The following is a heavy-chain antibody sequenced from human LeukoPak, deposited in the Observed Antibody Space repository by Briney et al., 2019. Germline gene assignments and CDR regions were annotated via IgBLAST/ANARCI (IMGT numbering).Heavy chain of an antibody. Sequence: SETLSLTCAVYGGSFSGYYWSWIRQPPGKGLEWIGEISHSGSTNYYPSLKSRLTISVDTSTNQFFLKLMYVTAADAAGYYYWGGLYCSGGSCYERRGERTLVTVSS. D-gene: IGHD2-15*01. CDR3: WGGLYCSGGSCYER. J-gene: IGHJ4*02. CDR1: GGSFSGYY. V-gene: IGHV4-34*01. CDR2: ISHSGST.